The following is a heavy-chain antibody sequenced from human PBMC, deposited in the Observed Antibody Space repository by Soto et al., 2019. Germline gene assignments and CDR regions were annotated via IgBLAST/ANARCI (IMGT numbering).Heavy chain of an antibody. D-gene: IGHD3-10*01. CDR1: GFTFNNYN. J-gene: IGHJ6*03. CDR2: ISSKSNQI. V-gene: IGHV3-21*01. CDR3: AKDRGLGSPVSGVLDV. Sequence: EVQVVASGGGLVKPGGSLRLSCAASGFTFNNYNMNWVRPGPGKGLELVASISSKSNQIFHAASVKGRFTISRDNAKNSQDPQMNCLRAEDTAVYYWAKDRGLGSPVSGVLDVWGKRTTVTFSS.